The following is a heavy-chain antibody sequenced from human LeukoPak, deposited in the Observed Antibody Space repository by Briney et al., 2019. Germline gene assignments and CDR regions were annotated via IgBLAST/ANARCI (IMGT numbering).Heavy chain of an antibody. V-gene: IGHV3-7*01. CDR2: IKEDGRKK. D-gene: IGHD3-10*01. CDR1: GFTFTNYY. Sequence: PGGSLRLSCAPSGFTFTNYYMGWVRQDPGKGLEWVANIKEDGRKKFYVDSVKGRFTISRDNAKNSLYMQMNSLRAEDTAVYYCARDAMRGGHFDFWGQGTQVTVSS. J-gene: IGHJ4*02. CDR3: ARDAMRGGHFDF.